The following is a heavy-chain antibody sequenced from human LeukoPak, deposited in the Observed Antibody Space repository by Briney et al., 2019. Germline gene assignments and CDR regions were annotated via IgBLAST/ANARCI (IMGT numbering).Heavy chain of an antibody. D-gene: IGHD3-10*01. CDR1: GFTVNSNY. CDR2: IYSGGTT. V-gene: IGHV3-53*01. CDR3: ARGFNRGFGP. Sequence: GGSLRLSCAASGFTVNSNYWSWVRQAPGKGLEWVSVIYSGGTTYYADSVKGRFTFSRDNSKNMLHFQMNSLRAEDTAVYYCARGFNRGFGPWGQGTLVIVSS. J-gene: IGHJ5*02.